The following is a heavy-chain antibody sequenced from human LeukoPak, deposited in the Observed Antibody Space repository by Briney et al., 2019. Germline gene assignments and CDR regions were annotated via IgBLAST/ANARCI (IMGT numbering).Heavy chain of an antibody. CDR2: ISATGGTT. V-gene: IGHV3-23*01. CDR3: AKEYYDFWSGYPHDY. J-gene: IGHJ4*02. Sequence: GGSLRLSCAASGFTFSSYAMSWVRQAPGKGLEWVSTISATGGTTFYADSVRGRFTISRDTSKNTLYLQMNSLRAEDTAVYYCAKEYYDFWSGYPHDYWGQGTLVTVSS. D-gene: IGHD3-3*01. CDR1: GFTFSSYA.